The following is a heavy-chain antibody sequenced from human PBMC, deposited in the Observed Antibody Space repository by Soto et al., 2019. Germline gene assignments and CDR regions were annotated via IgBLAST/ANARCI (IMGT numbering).Heavy chain of an antibody. CDR3: AKGSVVVAAKFDS. CDR2: ISSRGYSA. J-gene: IGHJ4*02. CDR1: GFTYNNYA. Sequence: PGGSLRLSCAASGFTYNNYAMGWVRQAPGKGLEWVSAISSRGYSAYYADSLKGRFTISRDNSRNTMFLQMNQLSAEDTAVYYCAKGSVVVAAKFDSCGQGTQVTVSS. V-gene: IGHV3-23*01. D-gene: IGHD2-21*02.